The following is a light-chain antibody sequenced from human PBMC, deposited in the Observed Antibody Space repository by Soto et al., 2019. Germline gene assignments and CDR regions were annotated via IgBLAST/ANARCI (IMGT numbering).Light chain of an antibody. CDR2: GAS. V-gene: IGKV3-15*01. J-gene: IGKJ1*01. CDR3: QQYNVWRT. CDR1: ESVSIN. Sequence: VLTQSPATLSVSPGERATLSCRASESVSINLAWFQQKPGQAPRLLIYGASTRATGVPLRFSGSGSGTEFTLTIRSLQSEDLAVYFCQQYNVWRTFGQGTKVPI.